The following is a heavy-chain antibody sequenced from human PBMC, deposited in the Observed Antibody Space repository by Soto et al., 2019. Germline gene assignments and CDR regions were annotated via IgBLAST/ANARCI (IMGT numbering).Heavy chain of an antibody. CDR1: GFSLSTSGVG. J-gene: IGHJ5*02. CDR2: IYWNDDK. V-gene: IGHV2-5*01. Sequence: QITWKESGPTLVKPTQTLTLTCTFSGFSLSTSGVGVGWIRQPPGKALEWLALIYWNDDKRYSPSLRSRLTITKDTSKNQVVLTVTNMDPVDTATYYCAHRQGQGQWLVRRQVHWFDPWGQGTLVTVSS. CDR3: AHRQGQGQWLVRRQVHWFDP. D-gene: IGHD6-19*01.